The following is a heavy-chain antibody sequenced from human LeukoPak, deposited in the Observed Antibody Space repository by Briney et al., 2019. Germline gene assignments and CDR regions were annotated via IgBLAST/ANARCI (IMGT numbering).Heavy chain of an antibody. CDR2: IYYSGGT. V-gene: IGHV4-59*01. Sequence: SETLSLTCAVYGGSFSGYYWSWIRQPPGKGLEWIGYIYYSGGTNYNPSLKSRVTISVDTSKNQFSLKLSSVTAADTAVYYCARGLDDGFYHYYGMDVWGQGTTVTVSS. D-gene: IGHD2-2*03. CDR1: GGSFSGYY. J-gene: IGHJ6*02. CDR3: ARGLDDGFYHYYGMDV.